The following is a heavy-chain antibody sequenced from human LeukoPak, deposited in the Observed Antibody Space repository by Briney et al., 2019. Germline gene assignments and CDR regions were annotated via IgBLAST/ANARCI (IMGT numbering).Heavy chain of an antibody. CDR2: IWYDGSNK. V-gene: IGHV3-33*01. D-gene: IGHD4-17*01. CDR1: GFTFSSYG. J-gene: IGHJ5*02. CDR3: ARDLSDYGDGDWFDP. Sequence: GRSLRLSCAASGFTFSSYGMHWVRQAPGKGLEWVAVIWYDGSNKYYADSVKGRFTISRDNSKNTLYLQMNSLRAEDTAVYNCARDLSDYGDGDWFDPWGQGTLVTVSS.